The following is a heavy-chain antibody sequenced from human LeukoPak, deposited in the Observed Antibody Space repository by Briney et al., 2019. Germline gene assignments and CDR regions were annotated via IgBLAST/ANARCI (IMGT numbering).Heavy chain of an antibody. V-gene: IGHV3-23*01. CDR2: ISGGGTTT. D-gene: IGHD3-22*01. CDR1: GFTFRSYT. J-gene: IGHJ4*02. Sequence: PGGSLRLSCAASGFTFRSYTMNWVRQAPGKGLEWVSTISGGGTTTYYADSVKGRFTISRDNSKNTLYLQMNSLRAEDTAVYYCARGGRYYDSSGYSEYWGQGTLVTVSS. CDR3: ARGGRYYDSSGYSEY.